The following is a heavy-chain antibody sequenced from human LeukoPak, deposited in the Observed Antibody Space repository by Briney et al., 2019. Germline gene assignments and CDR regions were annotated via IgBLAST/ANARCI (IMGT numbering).Heavy chain of an antibody. V-gene: IGHV1-2*02. CDR2: INPNSGGT. D-gene: IGHD1-14*01. J-gene: IGHJ4*02. CDR1: GYTFTGYY. Sequence: ASVKVSCKASGYTFTGYYMHWVRQAPGQGLEWMGWINPNSGGTNYAQKFQGRVTMTRDTSISTAYMELSRLRSDDTAVYYCARVSPDRKSYYFDYWGQGTLVTVSS. CDR3: ARVSPDRKSYYFDY.